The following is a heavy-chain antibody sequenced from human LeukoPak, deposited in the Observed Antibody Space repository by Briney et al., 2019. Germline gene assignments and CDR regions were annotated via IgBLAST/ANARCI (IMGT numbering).Heavy chain of an antibody. CDR1: GGSISSYY. J-gene: IGHJ4*02. V-gene: IGHV4-59*01. CDR3: ARVGDSSGYYSVPYFDY. D-gene: IGHD3-22*01. CDR2: IYYSGST. Sequence: SETLSLTCTVSGGSISSYYWSWIRQPPGKGLEWIGYIYYSGSTNYNPSLKSRVTISVDTSNTQFSLKLSSVTAADTAVYYCARVGDSSGYYSVPYFDYWGQGTLVTVSS.